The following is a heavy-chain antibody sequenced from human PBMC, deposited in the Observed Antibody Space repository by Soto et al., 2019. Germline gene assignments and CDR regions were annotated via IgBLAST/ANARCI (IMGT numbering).Heavy chain of an antibody. D-gene: IGHD6-19*01. J-gene: IGHJ6*03. CDR2: IKQDGSEK. V-gene: IGHV3-7*01. CDR1: GFTFSSYW. CDR3: ARVRSGWQEFYYYYYYMDV. Sequence: HPGGSLRLSCAASGFTFSSYWMSWVRQAPGKGLEWVANIKQDGSEKYYVDSVKGRFTISRDNAKNSLYLQMNSLRAEDTAVYYCARVRSGWQEFYYYYYYMDVWGKGTTVTVSS.